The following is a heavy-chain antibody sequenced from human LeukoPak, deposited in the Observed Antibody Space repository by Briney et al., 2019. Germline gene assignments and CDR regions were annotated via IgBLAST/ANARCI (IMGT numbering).Heavy chain of an antibody. V-gene: IGHV3-21*01. J-gene: IGHJ4*02. CDR1: GFTFSSYS. CDR2: ISSSSSYI. CDR3: ARDLGKDMRDY. Sequence: GGSLRLSCAASGFTFSSYSMNWVRQAPGKGLEWVSSISSSSSYIYYADSVKGRFTISRDNAKNSLYLQMNSLRAEVTAVYYCARDLGKDMRDYWGQGTLVTVSS.